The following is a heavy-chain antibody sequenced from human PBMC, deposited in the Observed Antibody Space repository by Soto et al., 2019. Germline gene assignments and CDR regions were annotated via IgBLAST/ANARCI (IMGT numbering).Heavy chain of an antibody. D-gene: IGHD2-15*01. V-gene: IGHV4-31*03. CDR3: ARDQPLAPTVCGY. Sequence: SETLSLTCSVSGDSIGSGGHYWNWIRQHPEKGLEWIGYIYYSGSTHYNPSLRSRLRISLDTSKNQFFLRLTSVTAADTARYYRARDQPLAPTVCGYWGQVIQVPVSS. CDR2: IYYSGST. CDR1: GDSIGSGGHY. J-gene: IGHJ4*02.